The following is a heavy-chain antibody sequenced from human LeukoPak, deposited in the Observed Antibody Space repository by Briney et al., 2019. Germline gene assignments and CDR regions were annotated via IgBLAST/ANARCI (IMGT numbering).Heavy chain of an antibody. D-gene: IGHD3-10*01. J-gene: IGHJ4*02. Sequence: PGRSLRLSCAASGFTFSSYGMHWVRQAPGKGLEWVALISYDGSDEDYADSVKGRFTISRDNSKNTLYLQMNSLRAEDTAVYYCAKIYGSGSLWYYFDYWGQGTLVTVSS. CDR2: ISYDGSDE. V-gene: IGHV3-30*18. CDR1: GFTFSSYG. CDR3: AKIYGSGSLWYYFDY.